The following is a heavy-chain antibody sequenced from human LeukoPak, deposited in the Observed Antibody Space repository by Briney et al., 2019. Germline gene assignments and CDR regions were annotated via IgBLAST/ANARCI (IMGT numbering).Heavy chain of an antibody. CDR1: GFTVTNNY. D-gene: IGHD6-19*01. J-gene: IGHJ4*02. CDR3: ARRSGIAVAGAFDY. V-gene: IGHV3-23*01. Sequence: GGSLRLSCAASGFTVTNNYMSWVRQAPGKGLEWVSGISGSGDSTYYADSVKGRFTISRVNSKNTLYLQMNSLRAEDTAVYYCARRSGIAVAGAFDYWGQGTLVTVSS. CDR2: ISGSGDST.